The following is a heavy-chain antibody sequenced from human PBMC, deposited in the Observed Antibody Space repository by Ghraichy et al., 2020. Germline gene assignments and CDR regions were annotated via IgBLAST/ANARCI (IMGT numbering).Heavy chain of an antibody. D-gene: IGHD3-10*01. CDR2: IYPGDSDT. Sequence: GESLNISCKGSGYSFTSYWIGWVRQMPGKGLEWMGIIYPGDSDTRYSPSFQGQVTISADKSISTAYLQWSSLKASDTAMYYCARGNLWFGELSYYYYGMDVWGQGTTVTVSS. CDR1: GYSFTSYW. V-gene: IGHV5-51*01. J-gene: IGHJ6*02. CDR3: ARGNLWFGELSYYYYGMDV.